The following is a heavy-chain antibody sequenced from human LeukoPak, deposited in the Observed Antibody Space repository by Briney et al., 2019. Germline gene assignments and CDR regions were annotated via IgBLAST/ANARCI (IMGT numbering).Heavy chain of an antibody. V-gene: IGHV1-69*13. CDR2: IIPIFGTA. CDR1: GGTFSSYA. CDR3: ARDRGAYYDILTGLGRIDWFDP. Sequence: SVKVSCKASGGTFSSYAISWVRQAPGQGLEWMGGIIPIFGTANYAQKFQGRVTITADESTSTAYMELSSLRSEDTAVYYCARDRGAYYDILTGLGRIDWFDPWGQGTLVTVSS. J-gene: IGHJ5*02. D-gene: IGHD3-9*01.